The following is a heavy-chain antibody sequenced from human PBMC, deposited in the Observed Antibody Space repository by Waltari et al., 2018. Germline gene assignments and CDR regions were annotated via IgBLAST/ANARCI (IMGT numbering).Heavy chain of an antibody. J-gene: IGHJ5*02. Sequence: EVLLVESGGGLVQPGGSLRLSCAASGFTFSRYWIHWVRQVPGKGLGWVSRINGDGAFTSYADSAEGRFTISRDNAKSTLYLQMNSLRVDDTAVYYCATDLAGPEDRWGQGTLVTVSS. CDR1: GFTFSRYW. CDR3: ATDLAGPEDR. V-gene: IGHV3-74*03. CDR2: INGDGAFT.